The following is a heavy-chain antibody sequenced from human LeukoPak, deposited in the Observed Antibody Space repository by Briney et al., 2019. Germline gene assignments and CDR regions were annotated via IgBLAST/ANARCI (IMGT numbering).Heavy chain of an antibody. J-gene: IGHJ4*02. Sequence: GGSLRLSCAASGFTFSNYAMSWVRQAPGKGLEWVSGISNSGVRTYYADSVKGRFTISRDNYKNTLYLQMNSLRVEDAAVYYCAKEHAYGDIFDCWGQGTLVTVSS. V-gene: IGHV3-23*01. D-gene: IGHD4-17*01. CDR1: GFTFSNYA. CDR3: AKEHAYGDIFDC. CDR2: ISNSGVRT.